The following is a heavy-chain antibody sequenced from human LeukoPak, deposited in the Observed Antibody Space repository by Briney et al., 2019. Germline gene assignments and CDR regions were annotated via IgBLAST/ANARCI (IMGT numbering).Heavy chain of an antibody. Sequence: SETLSLTCTVSGGSISSYYWSWIRQPAGKGLEWIGRIYTSGSTNYNPSLKSRVTMSVDTSKNQFSLKLSSVTAADTAVYYCARGQTYYYDSSGYRRFDPWGQGTLVTVSS. J-gene: IGHJ5*02. CDR2: IYTSGST. D-gene: IGHD3-22*01. V-gene: IGHV4-4*07. CDR3: ARGQTYYYDSSGYRRFDP. CDR1: GGSISSYY.